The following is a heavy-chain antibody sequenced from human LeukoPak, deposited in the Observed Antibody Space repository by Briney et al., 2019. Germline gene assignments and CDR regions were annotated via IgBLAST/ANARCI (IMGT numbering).Heavy chain of an antibody. J-gene: IGHJ4*02. CDR3: AKNGYSSGWYRGDYFDY. D-gene: IGHD6-19*01. CDR2: ISGSGDNT. CDR1: GFTFRSYA. Sequence: PAGGSLRLSCAASGFTFRSYAMSWVRQAPGKGLEWVSGISGSGDNTYYADSVKGRFTISRDNSKNTLYLQMNSLGAEDTAVYYCAKNGYSSGWYRGDYFDYWGQGTLVTVSS. V-gene: IGHV3-23*01.